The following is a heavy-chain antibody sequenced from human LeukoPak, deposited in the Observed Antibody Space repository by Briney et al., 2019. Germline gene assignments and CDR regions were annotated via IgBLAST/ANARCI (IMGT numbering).Heavy chain of an antibody. CDR3: ARDRGGDCSSTSCPIDY. CDR2: INPNSGGT. D-gene: IGHD2-2*01. V-gene: IGHV1-2*02. CDR1: GYTFTGYY. Sequence: GASVKVSCKASGYTFTGYYMHWVRQAPGQGLEWMGWINPNSGGTNYAQKFQGRVTMTRDTSISTAYMELSRLRSDDTAVYYCARDRGGDCSSTSCPIDYWGQGTLVTVSS. J-gene: IGHJ4*02.